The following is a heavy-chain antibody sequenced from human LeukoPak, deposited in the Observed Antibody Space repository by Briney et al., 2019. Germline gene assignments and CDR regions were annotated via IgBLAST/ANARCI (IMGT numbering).Heavy chain of an antibody. CDR2: MNPNSGDT. V-gene: IGHV1-8*01. D-gene: IGHD4-17*01. J-gene: IGHJ3*02. CDR3: ARHYGDYLSDAFDI. CDR1: GYTFTSYD. Sequence: ASVKVSCKASGYTFTSYDINWVRQATGQGLEWMGWMNPNSGDTGYAQKFQGRVTITADESTSTAYMELSSLRSEDTAVYYCARHYGDYLSDAFDIWGKGTTVTVSS.